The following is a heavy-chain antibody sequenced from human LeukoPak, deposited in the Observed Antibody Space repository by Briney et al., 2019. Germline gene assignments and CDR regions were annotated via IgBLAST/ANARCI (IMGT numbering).Heavy chain of an antibody. CDR1: GFTFSDYY. J-gene: IGHJ4*02. V-gene: IGHV3-11*04. Sequence: GGSLRLSRAASGFTFSDYYMSWTRQAPGKGLEWVSYISSSGSTIYYADSVKGRFTISRDNAKNSLYLQMNSLRAEDTAVYYCARELPPGIAVAGTGYWGQGTLVTVSS. CDR2: ISSSGSTI. D-gene: IGHD6-19*01. CDR3: ARELPPGIAVAGTGY.